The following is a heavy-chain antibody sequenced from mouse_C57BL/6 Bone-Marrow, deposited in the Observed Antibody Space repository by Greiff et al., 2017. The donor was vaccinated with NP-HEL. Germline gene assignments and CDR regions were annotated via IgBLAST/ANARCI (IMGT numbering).Heavy chain of an antibody. V-gene: IGHV1-82*01. D-gene: IGHD2-2*01. CDR2: IYPGDGDT. CDR3: ARSAYGYEDFAY. J-gene: IGHJ3*01. Sequence: LEESGPELVKPGASVKISCKASGYAFSSSWMNWVKQRPGKGLEWIGRIYPGDGDTNYNGKFKGKATLTADKSSSTAYMQLSSLTSEDSAVYFCARSAYGYEDFAYWGQGTLVTVSA. CDR1: GYAFSSSW.